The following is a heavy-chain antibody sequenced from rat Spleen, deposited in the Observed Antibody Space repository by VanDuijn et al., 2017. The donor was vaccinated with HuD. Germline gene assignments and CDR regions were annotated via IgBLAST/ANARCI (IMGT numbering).Heavy chain of an antibody. CDR2: ISSGGKT. D-gene: IGHD1-9*01. J-gene: IGHJ3*01. CDR1: GFSLTSNG. V-gene: IGHV2S12*01. Sequence: QVHLKESGPGLVQSSQTLSLTCTVSGFSLTSNGVSWVRQPPGEGLEWIAAISSGGKTYYKSTLKSRLSVSRDTSKGQVFLKMDSLQTEDTAIYFCIREVHTMGITTYWFAYWGQGTLVTVSS. CDR3: IREVHTMGITTYWFAY.